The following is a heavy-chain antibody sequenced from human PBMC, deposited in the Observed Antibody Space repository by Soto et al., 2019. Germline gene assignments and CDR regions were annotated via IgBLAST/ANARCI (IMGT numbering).Heavy chain of an antibody. J-gene: IGHJ4*02. V-gene: IGHV4-61*05. CDR2: IYYSGST. D-gene: IGHD5-12*01. CDR3: ARWEWLRSWDY. CDR1: GGSISSSSYY. Sequence: PSETLSLTCTVSGGSISSSSYYWGWIRQPPGKGLEWIGYIYYSGSTNYNPSLKSRVTISVDTSKNQFSLKLSSVTAADTAVYYCARWEWLRSWDYWGQGTLVTVS.